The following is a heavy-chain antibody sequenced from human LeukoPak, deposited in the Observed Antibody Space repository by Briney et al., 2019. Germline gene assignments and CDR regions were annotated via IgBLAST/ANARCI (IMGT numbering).Heavy chain of an antibody. Sequence: GGSLRLSCAVSGFTFSTSAMSWVRQIPGKGLEWVSAIAPNGGSREYRDSVKGRFTISRGNSKNTLFLQMDSLRDEDTALYYCAIRGISGTKYFQHWGQGTLVTVSS. J-gene: IGHJ1*01. D-gene: IGHD1-20*01. CDR3: AIRGISGTKYFQH. CDR2: IAPNGGSR. CDR1: GFTFSTSA. V-gene: IGHV3-23*01.